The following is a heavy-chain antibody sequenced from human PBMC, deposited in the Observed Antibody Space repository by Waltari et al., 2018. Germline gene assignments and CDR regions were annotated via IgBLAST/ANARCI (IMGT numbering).Heavy chain of an antibody. Sequence: QVQLQESGPGLVKPSETLSLTCAVSGGSFSSYWWSWIRQPPGKGLEWIGEINGNGGSTNYNPSLKGRVTISRDASKNQFSLKLSSVTAADTAVYSCAREICSGIYCSFDDWGQGVLVTVSS. CDR2: INGNGGST. V-gene: IGHV4-59*12. CDR3: AREICSGIYCSFDD. J-gene: IGHJ4*02. CDR1: GGSFSSYW. D-gene: IGHD3-22*01.